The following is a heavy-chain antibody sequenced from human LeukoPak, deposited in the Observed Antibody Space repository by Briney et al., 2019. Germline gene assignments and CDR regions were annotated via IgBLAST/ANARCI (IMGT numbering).Heavy chain of an antibody. CDR2: IWYDGSNK. J-gene: IGHJ4*02. CDR1: GFTFSSYG. D-gene: IGHD3-22*01. Sequence: QPGGSLRLSCAASGFTFSSYGMHWVRQAPGKGLEWVAVIWYDGSNKYYADSVKGRFTISRDNSKNTPYLQMNSLRAEDTAVYYCAKDIYYDRSGYYNGWGQGALVTVSS. CDR3: AKDIYYDRSGYYNG. V-gene: IGHV3-33*06.